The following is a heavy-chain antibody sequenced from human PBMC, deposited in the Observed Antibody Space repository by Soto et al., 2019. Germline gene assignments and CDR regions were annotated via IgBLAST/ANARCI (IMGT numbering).Heavy chain of an antibody. CDR3: ARYRGSGSYYFDY. CDR2: INHSGST. V-gene: IGHV4-34*01. Sequence: SETLSLTCAVYGGSFSCYYWSWIRQPPGKGLEWIGEINHSGSTNYNPSLKSRVTITVDTSKNQFSLKLSSVTAADTAVYYCARYRGSGSYYFDYWGQGTLVTVSS. J-gene: IGHJ4*02. D-gene: IGHD3-10*01. CDR1: GGSFSCYY.